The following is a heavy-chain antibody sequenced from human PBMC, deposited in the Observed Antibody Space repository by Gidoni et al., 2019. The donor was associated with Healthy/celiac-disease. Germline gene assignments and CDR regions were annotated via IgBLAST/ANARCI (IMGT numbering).Heavy chain of an antibody. CDR2: ISGSGGST. CDR1: GFTFSSYA. Sequence: EVQLLESGGGLVQPGGSLRLSCAASGFTFSSYAMSWVRQAPGKGLEWVSAISGSGGSTYYADSVKGRFTISRDNSKNTLYLQMNSLRAEDTAVYYCAKDRGGYYDSSGYSFDYWGQGTLVTVSS. V-gene: IGHV3-23*01. D-gene: IGHD3-22*01. CDR3: AKDRGGYYDSSGYSFDY. J-gene: IGHJ4*02.